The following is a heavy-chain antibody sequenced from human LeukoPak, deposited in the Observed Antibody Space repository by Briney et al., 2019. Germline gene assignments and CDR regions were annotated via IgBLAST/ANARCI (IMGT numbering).Heavy chain of an antibody. V-gene: IGHV4-34*01. CDR3: ARRRYYDYVWGSCRYQPIDY. CDR1: GGSFSGYY. D-gene: IGHD3-16*02. CDR2: INHSGST. Sequence: SETLSLTCAVYGGSFSGYYWSWIRQPPGKGLEWIGEINHSGSTNYNPSLKSRVTISVDTSKNQFSLKLSSVTAADTAVYYCARRRYYDYVWGSCRYQPIDYWGQGTLVTVSS. J-gene: IGHJ4*02.